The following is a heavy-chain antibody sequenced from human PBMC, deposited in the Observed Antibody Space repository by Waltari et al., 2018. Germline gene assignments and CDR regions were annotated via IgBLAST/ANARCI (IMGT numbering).Heavy chain of an antibody. CDR1: GYTFTSYG. V-gene: IGHV1-18*01. CDR2: ISGYKSIT. J-gene: IGHJ3*02. CDR3: ARGSGPRDAFDI. Sequence: QVQLVQSGAEVKKPGASVKVSCKASGYTFTSYGISWVRQAPGQGLEWMGWISGYKSITNYAQKLQGRVTMTADTSTSTAYMELRSLRSDGTAVYYCARGSGPRDAFDIWGQGTMVTVSS.